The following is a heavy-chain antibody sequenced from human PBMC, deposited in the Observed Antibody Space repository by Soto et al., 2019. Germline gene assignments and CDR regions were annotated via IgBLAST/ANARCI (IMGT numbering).Heavy chain of an antibody. V-gene: IGHV3-23*01. J-gene: IGHJ5*02. Sequence: GGSLRLSCAASGFTFSSYAMSWVRQAPGKGLEWVSAISGSGGSTYYADSENGRFTISRDNSKNTLYLQMNSLRAEDTAVYYCARDSANYYDSSPWGQGTLVTVSS. CDR2: ISGSGGST. CDR1: GFTFSSYA. CDR3: ARDSANYYDSSP. D-gene: IGHD3-22*01.